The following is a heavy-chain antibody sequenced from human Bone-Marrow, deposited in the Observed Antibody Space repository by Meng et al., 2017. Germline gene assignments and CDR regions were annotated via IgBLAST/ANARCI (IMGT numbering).Heavy chain of an antibody. J-gene: IGHJ3*02. CDR1: GFTFDDYG. V-gene: IGHV3-73*01. CDR3: TVFSRGHI. CDR2: IRSKTDTYAT. D-gene: IGHD3-3*02. Sequence: GGSLRLSCAASGFTFDDYGMSWVRQASGKGLEWVGRIRSKTDTYATAFAASVKGRFTISRDDSKNTAYLQLNSLKTEDTAVYYCTVFSRGHIWGQGTMVTVSS.